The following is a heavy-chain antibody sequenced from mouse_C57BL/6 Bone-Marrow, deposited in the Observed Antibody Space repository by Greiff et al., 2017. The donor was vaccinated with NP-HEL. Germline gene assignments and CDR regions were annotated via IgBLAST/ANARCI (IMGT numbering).Heavy chain of an antibody. V-gene: IGHV1-55*01. D-gene: IGHD3-2*02. CDR2: IYPGSGST. J-gene: IGHJ3*01. Sequence: QVQLKQPGAELVKPGASVKMSCKASGYTFTSDWITWVKQRPGQGLEWIGDIYPGSGSTNYNEKFKSKATLTVDTASSTAYMQLSTLTSEDSAVYDCALDSSGLAWFAYWGQGTLVTVSA. CDR3: ALDSSGLAWFAY. CDR1: GYTFTSDW.